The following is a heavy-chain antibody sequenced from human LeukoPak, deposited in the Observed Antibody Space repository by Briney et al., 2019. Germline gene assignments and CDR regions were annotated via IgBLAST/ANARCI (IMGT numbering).Heavy chain of an antibody. CDR3: ARDGGVFAYSSSHNWFAP. Sequence: ASVKVSCKASGYTFTSYAMHWVRQAPGQRLEWMGWINAGNGNTKYSQEFQGRVTVTRDTSASTAYMELSSLRSEDMAVYYCARDGGVFAYSSSHNWFAPGGRETRVPVPS. D-gene: IGHD6-13*01. V-gene: IGHV1-3*03. J-gene: IGHJ5*02. CDR1: GYTFTSYA. CDR2: INAGNGNT.